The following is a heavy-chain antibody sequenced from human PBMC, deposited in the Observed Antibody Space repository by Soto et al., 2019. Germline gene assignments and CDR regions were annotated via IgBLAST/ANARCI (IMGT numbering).Heavy chain of an antibody. V-gene: IGHV1-45*02. CDR2: ITPFNGNT. Sequence: ASVKVSCKASGYTFTYRYLHWVRQAPGQALEWMGWITPFNGNTNYAQKFQDRVTITRDRSMSTAYMELSSLRSEDTAVYYCARAAYYYESSGYYPGDYWGQGTLVTVSS. CDR3: ARAAYYYESSGYYPGDY. CDR1: GYTFTYRY. J-gene: IGHJ4*02. D-gene: IGHD3-22*01.